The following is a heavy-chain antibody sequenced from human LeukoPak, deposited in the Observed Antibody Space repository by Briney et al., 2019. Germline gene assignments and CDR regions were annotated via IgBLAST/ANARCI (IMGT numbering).Heavy chain of an antibody. V-gene: IGHV3-23*01. CDR3: AKSPIAVATRFDY. CDR2: ISGSGGST. Sequence: GGSLRLSCAAAGFAFSSYAMSWVRQAPGKGLEWVSAISGSGGSTYYADSVKGRFTISRDNSKNTLYLQMNSLRAEDTAVYYCAKSPIAVATRFDYWGQGTLVTVSS. CDR1: GFAFSSYA. J-gene: IGHJ4*02. D-gene: IGHD6-19*01.